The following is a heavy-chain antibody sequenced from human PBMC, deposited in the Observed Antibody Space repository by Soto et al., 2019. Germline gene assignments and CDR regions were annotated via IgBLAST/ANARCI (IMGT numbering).Heavy chain of an antibody. D-gene: IGHD6-19*01. CDR3: ARGGVPYSSGWGIDY. V-gene: IGHV3-11*01. CDR2: VSNRANTI. J-gene: IGHJ4*02. Sequence: QVQLVESGGRLVKPGGSLRLSCAASGFTFSDYYMNWIRQAPGKGLEWISYVSNRANTIYYAASVTGRFSVSRDNAKNSLFLHMDSLTPEDTAVYYCARGGVPYSSGWGIDYWGQGTLVTVSS. CDR1: GFTFSDYY.